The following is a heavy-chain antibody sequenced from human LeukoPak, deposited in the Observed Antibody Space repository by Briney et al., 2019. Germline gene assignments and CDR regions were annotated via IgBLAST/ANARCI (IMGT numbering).Heavy chain of an antibody. J-gene: IGHJ6*03. CDR1: GGSISSSSHY. CDR3: ASGTYSNYYYYYMDV. D-gene: IGHD4-11*01. CDR2: IYYSGST. Sequence: SETLSLTCSVSGGSISSSSHYWGWIRQPPGKGLEWIGSIYYSGSTYYNPSLKSRVTISVDTSKNQFSLKLGSVTAADTAVYYCASGTYSNYYYYYMDVWGKGTTVTVSS. V-gene: IGHV4-39*07.